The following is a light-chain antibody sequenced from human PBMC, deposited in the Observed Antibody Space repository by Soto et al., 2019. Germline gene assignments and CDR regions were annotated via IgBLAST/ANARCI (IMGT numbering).Light chain of an antibody. CDR2: DSS. CDR1: QSVSIY. J-gene: IGKJ5*01. V-gene: IGKV3-11*01. CDR3: QHRSNWPPIT. Sequence: EIVLTQSPATLSLSPGERATLSCRASQSVSIYLAWYQQKPGQAPRLLIYDSSNWAAGIPARFSARGSGTDFTLFISNLEPEDSAVYYCQHRSNWPPITFGQGTRLEIK.